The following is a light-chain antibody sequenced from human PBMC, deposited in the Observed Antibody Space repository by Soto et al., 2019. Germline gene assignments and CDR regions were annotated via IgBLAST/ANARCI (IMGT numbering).Light chain of an antibody. V-gene: IGKV1-5*03. CDR3: HQCNSYPPT. J-gene: IGKJ1*01. CDR2: KAS. CDR1: QSISSW. Sequence: DIQMTQSPSTLVASVGDRVIITCRASQSISSWLAWYQQKPGKVPTVLIYKASNLQSGVPARFSGSGSGTHLALTISSLQPDDVATKYCHQCNSYPPTFGQGTTVHSK.